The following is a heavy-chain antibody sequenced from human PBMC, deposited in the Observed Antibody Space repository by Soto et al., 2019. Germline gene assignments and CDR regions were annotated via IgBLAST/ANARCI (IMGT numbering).Heavy chain of an antibody. V-gene: IGHV3-30*18. D-gene: IGHD6-13*01. CDR3: AKDIGGSSWYENYYYGMDV. CDR1: GFSFSSFG. Sequence: PGGSLRLSCAASGFSFSSFGMHWVRQAPGKGPEWVAVTSYGGRRKYYADSVKGRFSISRDNPKNTLYLQMNSLRVEDTAVYYCAKDIGGSSWYENYYYGMDVWGQGTMVTVSS. J-gene: IGHJ6*02. CDR2: TSYGGRRK.